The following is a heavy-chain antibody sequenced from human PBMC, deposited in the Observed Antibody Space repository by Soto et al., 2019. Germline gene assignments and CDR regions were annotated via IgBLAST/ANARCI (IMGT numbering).Heavy chain of an antibody. CDR1: GGSFSGYY. CDR3: ARVYYDFWSGYGAYYYGMDV. D-gene: IGHD3-3*01. J-gene: IGHJ6*02. V-gene: IGHV4-34*01. Sequence: QVQLQQWGAGLLKPSKTLSLTCAVYGGSFSGYYWSWIRQPPGKGLEWIGEINHSGSTNYNPSLKSRLTISVDTSKNQFSLKLSSVTAADTAVYYCARVYYDFWSGYGAYYYGMDVWGQGTTVSVSS. CDR2: INHSGST.